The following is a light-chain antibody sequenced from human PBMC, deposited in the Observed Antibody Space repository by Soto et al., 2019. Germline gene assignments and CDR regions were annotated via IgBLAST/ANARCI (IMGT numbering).Light chain of an antibody. V-gene: IGKV3-15*01. Sequence: IVMTQSPATLSVSPGERVTLSCRPGQSVSSSLAWYQQKPGQAPRLLIYDASTRSTGVPARFSGSGSGTEFTLTTSSLQSEDVLVNYCQQYDNWLWTFGQGTKVEVK. J-gene: IGKJ1*01. CDR2: DAS. CDR3: QQYDNWLWT. CDR1: QSVSSS.